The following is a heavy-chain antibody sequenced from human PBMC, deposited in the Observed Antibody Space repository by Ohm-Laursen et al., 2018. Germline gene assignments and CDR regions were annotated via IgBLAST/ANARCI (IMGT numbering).Heavy chain of an antibody. CDR2: ISYDGSNK. V-gene: IGHV3-30*18. Sequence: SLRLSCSASGFAFNTYAMHWVRQAPGKGLEWVAVISYDGSNKYYADSVKGRFTISRDNSKNTLYLQMNSLRAEDTAVYYCAKDGAGWYYYYGTDVWGQGTTVTVSS. CDR3: AKDGAGWYYYYGTDV. J-gene: IGHJ6*02. CDR1: GFAFNTYA. D-gene: IGHD2-15*01.